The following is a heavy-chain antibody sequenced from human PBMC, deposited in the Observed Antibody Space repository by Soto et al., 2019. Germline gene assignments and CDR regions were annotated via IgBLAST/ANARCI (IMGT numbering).Heavy chain of an antibody. CDR1: GDSVSTNSAT. CDR3: AGGLFGYYDSSGPTNHNWFDP. D-gene: IGHD3-22*01. V-gene: IGHV6-1*01. Sequence: PSQTLSLTCAISGDSVSTNSATWDWIRQSPSRGLEWLGRTYYRSKWEIDYAVSVRGRITINPDTSNNQLSLKLSSVTAADTAVYYCAGGLFGYYDSSGPTNHNWFDPWGQGTLVTVSS. J-gene: IGHJ5*02. CDR2: TYYRSKWEI.